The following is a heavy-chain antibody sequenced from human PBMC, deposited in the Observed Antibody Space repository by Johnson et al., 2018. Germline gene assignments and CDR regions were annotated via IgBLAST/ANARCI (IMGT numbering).Heavy chain of an antibody. J-gene: IGHJ1*01. CDR1: GGSFSGYY. D-gene: IGHD3-22*01. V-gene: IGHV4-34*01. CDR3: AGRWENYYVSSGYYRRLAEYFQH. Sequence: QVQLQQWGAGLLKPSETLSLTCAVYGGSFSGYYWSWIRQPPGKGLEWIGEINHSGSTNYNPSLKSRVTISVDTSKNQFFLKLSSVTAADTAVYYCAGRWENYYVSSGYYRRLAEYFQHWGQGTLVTVSS. CDR2: INHSGST.